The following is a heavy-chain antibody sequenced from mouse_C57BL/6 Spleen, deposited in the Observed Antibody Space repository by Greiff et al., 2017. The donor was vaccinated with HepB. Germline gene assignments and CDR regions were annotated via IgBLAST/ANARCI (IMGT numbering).Heavy chain of an antibody. J-gene: IGHJ2*01. CDR1: GFTFSSYA. CDR3: TRESQYYFDY. V-gene: IGHV5-9-1*02. D-gene: IGHD3-2*02. CDR2: ISSGGDYI. Sequence: EVKVVESGEGLVKPGGSLKLSCAASGFTFSSYAMSWVRQTPEKRLEWVAYISSGGDYIYYADTVKGRFTISRDNARNTLYLQMSSLKSEDTAMYYCTRESQYYFDYWGQGTTLTVSS.